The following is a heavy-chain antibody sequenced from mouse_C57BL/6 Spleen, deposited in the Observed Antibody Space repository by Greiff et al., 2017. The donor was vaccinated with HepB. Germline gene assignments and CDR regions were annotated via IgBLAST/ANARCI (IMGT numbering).Heavy chain of an antibody. CDR1: GFTFSSYA. D-gene: IGHD1-1*01. CDR3: ARDPYYGSSLAWFAY. V-gene: IGHV5-4*01. J-gene: IGHJ3*01. CDR2: ISDGGSYT. Sequence: EVMLVESGGGLVKPGGSLKLSCAASGFTFSSYAMSWVRQTPEKRLEWVATISDGGSYTYYPDNVKGRFTISRDNAKNNLYLQMSHLKSEDTAMYYCARDPYYGSSLAWFAYGGQGTLVTVSA.